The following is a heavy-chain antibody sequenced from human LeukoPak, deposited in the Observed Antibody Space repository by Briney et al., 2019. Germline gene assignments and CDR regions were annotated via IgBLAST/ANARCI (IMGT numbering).Heavy chain of an antibody. V-gene: IGHV3-21*04. CDR2: ISISSTYK. CDR1: GFTLSSYS. D-gene: IGHD2-2*01. Sequence: GGSLRLSCAASGFTLSSYSMNWVRQAPGKGLEWVSSISISSTYKYYADSVKGRFTISRDNAKNSLYLQMNSLRAEDTAVYYCARDPRGYCSSTSCYYYYGMDVWGQGTTVTVSS. CDR3: ARDPRGYCSSTSCYYYYGMDV. J-gene: IGHJ6*02.